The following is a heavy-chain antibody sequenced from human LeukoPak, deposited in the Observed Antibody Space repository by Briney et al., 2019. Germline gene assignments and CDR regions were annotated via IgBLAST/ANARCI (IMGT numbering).Heavy chain of an antibody. CDR2: ISWNSGSI. CDR1: GFTFDDYA. CDR3: AKDIGDY. Sequence: PGRSLRLSCAASGFTFDDYAKHWVRQAPGKGLEWVSGISWNSGSIGYADSVKGRFTISRDNAKNSLYLQMNSLRAEDTALYYCAKDIGDYWGQGTLVTVSS. V-gene: IGHV3-9*01. J-gene: IGHJ4*02.